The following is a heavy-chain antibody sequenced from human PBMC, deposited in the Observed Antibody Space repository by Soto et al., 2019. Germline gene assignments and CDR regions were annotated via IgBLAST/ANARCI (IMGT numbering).Heavy chain of an antibody. CDR3: ARDRSFRYGSGSYYNVPDHYYYGMDV. V-gene: IGHV3-30-3*01. CDR2: ISYDGSNK. CDR1: GFTFSSYA. D-gene: IGHD3-10*01. Sequence: GGSLRLSCAASGFTFSSYAMHWVRQAPGKGLEWVAVISYDGSNKYYADSVKGRFTISRDNSKNTLYLQMNSLRAEDTAVYYCARDRSFRYGSGSYYNVPDHYYYGMDVWGQGTTVTVSS. J-gene: IGHJ6*02.